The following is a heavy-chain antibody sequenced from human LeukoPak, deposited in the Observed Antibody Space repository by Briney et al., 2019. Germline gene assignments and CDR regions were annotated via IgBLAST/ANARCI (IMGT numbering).Heavy chain of an antibody. CDR2: INPSGGST. J-gene: IGHJ6*03. CDR3: ARGPSITMVRGGQWYYYMDV. CDR1: GYTFTSYY. Sequence: ASVKVSCKASGYTFTSYYIHWVRQAPGQGLEWMGLINPSGGSTNYAQKFQGRVTMTRDTSTSAVYMELSSLRSEDTAVYYCARGPSITMVRGGQWYYYMDVWGKGTTVTVSS. D-gene: IGHD3-10*01. V-gene: IGHV1-46*01.